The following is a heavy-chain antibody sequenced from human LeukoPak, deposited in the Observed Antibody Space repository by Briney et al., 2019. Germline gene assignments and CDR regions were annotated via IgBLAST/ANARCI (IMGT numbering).Heavy chain of an antibody. CDR3: ARTASTSIAAASGPDYYYYYGMDV. Sequence: PSETLSLTCTVSGGSISSYYWSWIRQPPGKGLEWIGYIYYSGSTNYSPSLKSRVTISVDTSKNQFSLKLSSVTAADTAVYYCARTASTSIAAASGPDYYYYYGMDVWGQGTTVTVSS. J-gene: IGHJ6*02. V-gene: IGHV4-59*01. CDR2: IYYSGST. CDR1: GGSISSYY. D-gene: IGHD6-13*01.